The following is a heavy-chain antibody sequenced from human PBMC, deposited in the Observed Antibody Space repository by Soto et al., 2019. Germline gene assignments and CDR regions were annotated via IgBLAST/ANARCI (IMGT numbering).Heavy chain of an antibody. CDR2: FDPEDGET. Sequence: QVQLVQSGAEVKKPGASVKVSCKVSGYTLTELSMHWVRQAPGKGLEWMGGFDPEDGETIYAQKFQGRVTMTEDTSTDTAYMELSSLRSEDTAVYYCATDAPNYYDSSGYSLSAFDIWDQGTMVTVSS. CDR1: GYTLTELS. D-gene: IGHD3-22*01. V-gene: IGHV1-24*01. J-gene: IGHJ3*02. CDR3: ATDAPNYYDSSGYSLSAFDI.